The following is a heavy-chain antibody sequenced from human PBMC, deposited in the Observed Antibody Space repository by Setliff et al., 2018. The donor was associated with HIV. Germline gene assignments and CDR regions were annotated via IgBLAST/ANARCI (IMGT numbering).Heavy chain of an antibody. J-gene: IGHJ6*02. D-gene: IGHD3-22*01. CDR1: GGSISSGNYF. CDR2: IYASGST. CDR3: ARDRYYYDSSGYYEGEYYYYGMDV. Sequence: SETLSLTCTVSGGSISSGNYFWSWIRQPAGKGLEWIGRIYASGSTSYNPSLKSRVTISVDTSKNQFSLKLSSVTAADTAVYYCARDRYYYDSSGYYEGEYYYYGMDVWGQGTTVTVSS. V-gene: IGHV4-61*02.